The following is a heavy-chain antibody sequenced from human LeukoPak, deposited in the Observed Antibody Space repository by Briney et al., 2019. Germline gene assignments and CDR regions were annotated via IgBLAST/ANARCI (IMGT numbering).Heavy chain of an antibody. CDR1: GFTFSNAW. V-gene: IGHV3-15*01. CDR2: IKSKTDGGTT. J-gene: IGHJ4*02. D-gene: IGHD6-19*01. Sequence: PGGSLRLSCAASGFTFSNAWMSWVRQAPGQGLEWVGRIKSKTDGGTTDYAAPVKGRFTISRDDSKNTLYLQMNSLKTEDTAVYYCTTRKSGGWYYFDYWGQGTLVTVSS. CDR3: TTRKSGGWYYFDY.